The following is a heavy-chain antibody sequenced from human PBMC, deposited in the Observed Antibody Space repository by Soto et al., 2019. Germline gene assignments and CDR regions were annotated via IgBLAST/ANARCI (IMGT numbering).Heavy chain of an antibody. D-gene: IGHD3-10*01. V-gene: IGHV6-1*01. CDR3: ARGAYGSGNGHFDY. J-gene: IGHJ4*02. CDR1: GDSFSSNSAV. Sequence: PSQTLSLTCAISGDSFSSNSAVWNWIRQSPSRGLEWLGRTYYRSKWYNDYTVSVKSRITINPDTSKNQFSLQLNSVTPEDTAVYYCARGAYGSGNGHFDYWGQGPLVTAPS. CDR2: TYYRSKWYN.